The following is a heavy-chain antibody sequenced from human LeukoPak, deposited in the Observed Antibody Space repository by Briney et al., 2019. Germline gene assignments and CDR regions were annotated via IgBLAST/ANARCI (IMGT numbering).Heavy chain of an antibody. CDR2: IRSKANSYAT. CDR3: TRYYGSGSQYGMDV. D-gene: IGHD3-10*01. CDR1: GFTFSGSA. V-gene: IGHV3-73*01. Sequence: GGSLRLSCAASGFTFSGSAMHWVRQASGKGLEWVGRIRSKANSYATAYAASVKGRFTISGDDSKNTAYLQINSLKTEDTAVYYCTRYYGSGSQYGMDVWGQGTTVTVSS. J-gene: IGHJ6*02.